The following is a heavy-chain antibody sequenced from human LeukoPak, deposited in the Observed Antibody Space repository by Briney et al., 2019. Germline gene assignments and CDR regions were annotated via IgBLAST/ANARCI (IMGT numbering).Heavy chain of an antibody. CDR3: AKDRGRYNWNDPNLGYYYYGMDV. D-gene: IGHD1-1*01. V-gene: IGHV3-30*18. Sequence: PGGSLRLSCAASGFTFSSYGMHWVRQAPGKGLEWVAVISYDGSNKYYADSVKGRFTISRDNSKNTLYLQMNSLRAEDTAMYYCAKDRGRYNWNDPNLGYYYYGMDVWGQGTTVTVSS. CDR1: GFTFSSYG. J-gene: IGHJ6*02. CDR2: ISYDGSNK.